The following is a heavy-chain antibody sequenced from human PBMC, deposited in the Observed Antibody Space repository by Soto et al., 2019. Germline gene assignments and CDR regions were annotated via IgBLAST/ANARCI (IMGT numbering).Heavy chain of an antibody. CDR3: ARQSEYYYASGRAAPLYGMDV. CDR1: GCSISSISSY. J-gene: IGHJ6*02. Sequence: SETLSLTCTVSGCSISSISSYLGWIRQPPGKGLEWIGNVYYSGSTYSNPSLKSRLTISADTSKNQFSLKLSSVTAADTAVYFCARQSEYYYASGRAAPLYGMDVWGQGTTVTVSS. V-gene: IGHV4-39*01. CDR2: VYYSGST. D-gene: IGHD3-10*01.